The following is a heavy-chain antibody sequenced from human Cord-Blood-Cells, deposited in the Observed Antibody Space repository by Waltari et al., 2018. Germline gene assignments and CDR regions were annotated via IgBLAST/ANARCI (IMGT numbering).Heavy chain of an antibody. Sequence: QVQLQQWGAGLLKPSETLSLTCAVYGGSFSGYYWSWIRQPPGKGLEWIGEINHSGSTNYNPSLKSRVTISVDTSKNQFSLKLSSVTAADTAVYYCARAPNMVRGVSAIDYWGQGTLVTVSS. CDR3: ARAPNMVRGVSAIDY. CDR2: INHSGST. CDR1: GGSFSGYY. D-gene: IGHD3-10*01. V-gene: IGHV4-34*01. J-gene: IGHJ4*02.